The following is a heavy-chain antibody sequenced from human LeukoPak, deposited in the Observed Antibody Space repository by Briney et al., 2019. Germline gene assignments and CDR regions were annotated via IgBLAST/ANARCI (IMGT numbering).Heavy chain of an antibody. Sequence: GGALRLSCAGSGFTLSRYGMHWVRQAPGKGLEGVAVTSYDGSNKYYADSVKGRFTISRDNSKSTVSLQMNSLRAEDTAVYYCARGSGTYYPFDHWGQGTLVTVSS. CDR1: GFTLSRYG. CDR2: TSYDGSNK. V-gene: IGHV3-30-3*01. J-gene: IGHJ4*02. CDR3: ARGSGTYYPFDH. D-gene: IGHD1-26*01.